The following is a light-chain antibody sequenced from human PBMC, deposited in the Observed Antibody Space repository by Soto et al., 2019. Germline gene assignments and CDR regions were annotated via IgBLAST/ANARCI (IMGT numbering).Light chain of an antibody. CDR3: AAWDDSLGGLV. CDR1: SSNVGINA. J-gene: IGLJ2*01. V-gene: IGLV1-44*01. CDR2: TDY. Sequence: QSALTQPPSTSGTPGQRVTISCSGSSSNVGINAVHWYQQFPGTAPRLLIYTDYQRPSGVPGRFSGSKSGTSASLAISGLQSEDEADYHCAAWDDSLGGLVFGGGTKLTVL.